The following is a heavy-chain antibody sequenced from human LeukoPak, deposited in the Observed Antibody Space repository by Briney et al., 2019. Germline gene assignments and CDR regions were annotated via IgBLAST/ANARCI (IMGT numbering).Heavy chain of an antibody. Sequence: ASVKVSCKASGYTFTSYDINWVRQAPGQGLEWMGWMNPNSGNTGYAQKFQGRANMTKNTYISTAYMEVSSLRSQGTAAYYCSRGSEADWFYPWGEGKLVTVSS. CDR3: SRGSEADWFYP. J-gene: IGHJ5*02. V-gene: IGHV1-8*01. CDR1: GYTFTSYD. CDR2: MNPNSGNT.